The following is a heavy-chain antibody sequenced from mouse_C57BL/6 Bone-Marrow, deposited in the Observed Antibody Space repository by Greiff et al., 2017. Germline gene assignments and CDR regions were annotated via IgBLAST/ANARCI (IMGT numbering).Heavy chain of an antibody. V-gene: IGHV1-42*01. CDR1: GYSFTGYY. J-gene: IGHJ2*01. CDR2: INPSTGGT. CDR3: ARWGGGYFDY. Sequence: EVQLQQSGPELVKPGASVKISCKASGYSFTGYYMNWVKQSPEKSLEWIGEINPSTGGTTYNQKFKAKATLTVDKTSSTDYMQLKRLTSEDSAVYYCARWGGGYFDYWGQGTTLTVSS.